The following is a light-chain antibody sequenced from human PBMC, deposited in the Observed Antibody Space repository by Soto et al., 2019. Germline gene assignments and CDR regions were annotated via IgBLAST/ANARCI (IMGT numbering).Light chain of an antibody. J-gene: IGKJ3*01. CDR2: AAS. Sequence: DIQMTQSPSSLSANVGDRVNITCRASQGINNYVAWYHQKPGKAPKLLIYAASTLQKGVPSRFSGSGSGTDFTLTISCLQPEDVATYSCQKYNSVPLFGPGTRVHIK. V-gene: IGKV1-27*01. CDR1: QGINNY. CDR3: QKYNSVPL.